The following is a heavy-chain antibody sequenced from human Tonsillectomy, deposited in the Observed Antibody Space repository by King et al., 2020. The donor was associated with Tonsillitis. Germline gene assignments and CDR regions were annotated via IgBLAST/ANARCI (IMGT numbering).Heavy chain of an antibody. CDR3: ARDLAPYFYYYGMDV. CDR2: ISSTSSYI. D-gene: IGHD3-10*01. CDR1: GFTFNNYG. V-gene: IGHV3-21*01. Sequence: VQLVESGGGLVKPGGSLRLSCAGSGFTFNNYGMNWVRQAPGKGLQWVSFISSTSSYIYYADSVKGRFTISRDNAKNSLYLQMNSLRAEDTAVYYCARDLAPYFYYYGMDVWGQGTTVTVSS. J-gene: IGHJ6*02.